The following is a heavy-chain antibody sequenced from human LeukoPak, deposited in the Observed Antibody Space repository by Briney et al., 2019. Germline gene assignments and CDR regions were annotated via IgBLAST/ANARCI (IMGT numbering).Heavy chain of an antibody. CDR2: IYYGGNT. V-gene: IGHV4-39*01. D-gene: IGHD4-11*01. J-gene: IGHJ4*02. CDR3: ARHPSCTTITHCSFDF. CDR1: GGSISSSNYY. Sequence: SETLSLTCTVSGGSISSSNYYWGWIRQPPGKGLEWIGSIYYGGNTNYNPSLKSRVTLSVDTSKNQFSLKVSSVTAADTAVYYCARHPSCTTITHCSFDFWGRGTLVTVSS.